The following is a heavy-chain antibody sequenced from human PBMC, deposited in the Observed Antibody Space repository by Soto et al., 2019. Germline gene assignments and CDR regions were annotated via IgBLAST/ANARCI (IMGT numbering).Heavy chain of an antibody. CDR1: SGSIDTTNW. CDR3: ARRTWGMDV. Sequence: QVQLQESGPGLVKPSGTLSLTCAVSSGSIDTTNWWSWVRQHPGKGLEWIGEIFHSGNTYYNPSLASRVTISVDTSKNQFSLNLRSVTAADTAVYYCARRTWGMDVWGQGTTVTVSS. J-gene: IGHJ6*02. V-gene: IGHV4-4*02. CDR2: IFHSGNT. D-gene: IGHD2-8*01.